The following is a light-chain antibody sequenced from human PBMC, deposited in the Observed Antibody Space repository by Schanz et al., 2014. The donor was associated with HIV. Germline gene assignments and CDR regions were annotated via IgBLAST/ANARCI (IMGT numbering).Light chain of an antibody. CDR1: QSVSSNY. Sequence: EIVLTQSPVILSLSPGERATLSCGASQSVSSNYLVWYQQKPGLAPRLLIYDASTRATGIPDRFSGSGSGTDFTLTISRLEPEDFAVYYCQQFGNSPLTFGQGTKVEIK. CDR3: QQFGNSPLT. CDR2: DAS. J-gene: IGKJ1*01. V-gene: IGKV3D-20*01.